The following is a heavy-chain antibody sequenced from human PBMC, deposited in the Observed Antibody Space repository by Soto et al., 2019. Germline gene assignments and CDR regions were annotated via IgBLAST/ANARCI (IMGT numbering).Heavy chain of an antibody. D-gene: IGHD2-21*01. V-gene: IGHV5-51*01. CDR2: IYPGDSDT. CDR3: ARLANIFDSDN. CDR1: GDIFTNYW. Sequence: GESLKIACQGSGDIFTNYWIGWVRQMPGKGLEWMGIIYPGDSDTRYRPSFQGQVTISADKSISTAYLQWSSLKASDTAMYYCARLANIFDSDNWGNGTLVTVSS. J-gene: IGHJ4*01.